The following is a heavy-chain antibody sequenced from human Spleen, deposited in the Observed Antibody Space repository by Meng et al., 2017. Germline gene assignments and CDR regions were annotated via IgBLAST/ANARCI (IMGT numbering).Heavy chain of an antibody. D-gene: IGHD6-19*01. CDR1: VGTFSSYA. J-gene: IGHJ3*02. CDR3: ATDNLYSSGWSHPSYAFDI. V-gene: IGHV1-69*06. Sequence: SVKVSCKASVGTFSSYAISWVRQAPGQGLEWMGGIIPIFGTANYAQKFQGRVTITADKSTSTAYMELSSLRSEDTAVYYCATDNLYSSGWSHPSYAFDIWGQGTMVTVSS. CDR2: IIPIFGTA.